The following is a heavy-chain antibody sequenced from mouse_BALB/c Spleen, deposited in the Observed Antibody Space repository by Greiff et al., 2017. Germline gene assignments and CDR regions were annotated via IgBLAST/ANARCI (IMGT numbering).Heavy chain of an antibody. D-gene: IGHD1-2*01. CDR2: IDPSDSET. CDR1: GYSFTSYW. CDR3: ARSGTTATDWYFDV. Sequence: QVQLKESGPQLVRPGASVKISCKASGYSFTSYWMHWVKQRPGQGLEWIGMIDPSDSETRLNQKFKDKATLTVDKSSSTAYMQLSSPTSEGSAVYYCARSGTTATDWYFDVWGAGTTVTVSS. V-gene: IGHV1S126*01. J-gene: IGHJ1*01.